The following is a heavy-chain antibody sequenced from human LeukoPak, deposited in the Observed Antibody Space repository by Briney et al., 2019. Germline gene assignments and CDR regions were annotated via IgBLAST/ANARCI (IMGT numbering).Heavy chain of an antibody. Sequence: ASVKVSCKASGYTLSKNGISWVRQAPGQGLEGMGWICAYDGNTKYAQKFQGRVTMTTDTSTSIAYLELRSLTSDDTAVYYCAKDHQYDFDYWGQGTLVTVSS. V-gene: IGHV1-18*01. D-gene: IGHD2-2*01. CDR3: AKDHQYDFDY. CDR1: GYTLSKNG. J-gene: IGHJ4*02. CDR2: ICAYDGNT.